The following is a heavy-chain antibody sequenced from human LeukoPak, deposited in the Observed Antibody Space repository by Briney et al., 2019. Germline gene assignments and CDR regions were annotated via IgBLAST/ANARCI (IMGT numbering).Heavy chain of an antibody. Sequence: SGGPLRLSCAASGFTFSSYGMHWVRQAPGKGLEWVAVIWYDGSNKYYADSVKGRFTISRDNSKNTLYLQMNSLRAEDTAVYYCARAAPGGYSSSWYARGFDYWGQGTLVTVSS. CDR2: IWYDGSNK. CDR1: GFTFSSYG. J-gene: IGHJ4*02. CDR3: ARAAPGGYSSSWYARGFDY. D-gene: IGHD6-13*01. V-gene: IGHV3-33*01.